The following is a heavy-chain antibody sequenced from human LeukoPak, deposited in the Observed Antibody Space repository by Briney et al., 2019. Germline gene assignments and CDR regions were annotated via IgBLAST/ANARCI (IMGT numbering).Heavy chain of an antibody. CDR2: IIPIFGIA. D-gene: IGHD2-2*02. J-gene: IGHJ4*02. CDR3: ARDGGYCSSASCYKYFDY. CDR1: GGTFSSFA. V-gene: IGHV1-69*10. Sequence: GASVKVSFKASGGTFSSFAISWVRQAPGQGLEWMGRIIPIFGIANYAQKFQDRVTITADRSTSTAYMELSSLRSEDTAVYYCARDGGYCSSASCYKYFDYWGQGTLVTVSS.